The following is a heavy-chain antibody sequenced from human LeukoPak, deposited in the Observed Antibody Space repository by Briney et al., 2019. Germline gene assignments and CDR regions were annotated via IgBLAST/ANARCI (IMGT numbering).Heavy chain of an antibody. J-gene: IGHJ6*03. D-gene: IGHD1-26*01. CDR2: ISGSGGST. V-gene: IGHV3-23*01. Sequence: ETLSLTCAASGVSISGSYYYWGWIRQPPGKGLEWVSAISGSGGSTYYADSVKGRFTISRDNSKNTLYLQMNSLRAEDTAVYYCAKDKANRPGIDYYYYMDVWGKGTTVTVSS. CDR3: AKDKANRPGIDYYYYMDV. CDR1: GVSISGSYYY.